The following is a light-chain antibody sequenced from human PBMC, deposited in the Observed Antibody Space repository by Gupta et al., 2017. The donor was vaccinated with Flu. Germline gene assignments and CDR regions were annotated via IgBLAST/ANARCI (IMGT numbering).Light chain of an antibody. CDR3: QEDNKGLRT. Sequence: EIVMTQSPATLSVSPGERVTLSCWASQSAGSNLAWFQQKPGQAPRLLIYGASTRATGIPARFSGSGSGTVFTLTISSLQSEDSAVYYCQEDNKGLRTFGQGTKVEIK. CDR1: QSAGSN. CDR2: GAS. J-gene: IGKJ1*01. V-gene: IGKV3-15*01.